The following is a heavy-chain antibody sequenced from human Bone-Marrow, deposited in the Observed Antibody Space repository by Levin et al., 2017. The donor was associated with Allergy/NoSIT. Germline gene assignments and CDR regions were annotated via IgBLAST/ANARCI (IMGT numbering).Heavy chain of an antibody. V-gene: IGHV1-8*01. Sequence: ASVKVSCKASGYTFSTYDITWVRQATGQGLEWVGWMNPNSGNTGYSQRFKGRVTMTGDTSISTAYMELSSLRSEDTAVYYCARAVRNQLLSDVWGQGTTISVSS. CDR1: GYTFSTYD. CDR2: MNPNSGNT. D-gene: IGHD2-2*01. CDR3: ARAVRNQLLSDV. J-gene: IGHJ3*01.